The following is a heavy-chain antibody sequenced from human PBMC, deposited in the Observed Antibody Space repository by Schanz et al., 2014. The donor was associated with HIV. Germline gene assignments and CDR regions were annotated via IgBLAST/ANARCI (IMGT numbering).Heavy chain of an antibody. V-gene: IGHV1-2*02. D-gene: IGHD6-19*01. CDR2: INPSSGGT. Sequence: QVQLVQSGAEVKKPGASVKVSCKASGYTFTGYYMHWVRQAPGQGLEWMGWINPSSGGTNYAQKFQGRFTMTRDTSTSTVFIELSSLTSDDTAVYYCARAPPREQWLIGYYGMDVWGQGTTVTVSS. CDR1: GYTFTGYY. CDR3: ARAPPREQWLIGYYGMDV. J-gene: IGHJ6*02.